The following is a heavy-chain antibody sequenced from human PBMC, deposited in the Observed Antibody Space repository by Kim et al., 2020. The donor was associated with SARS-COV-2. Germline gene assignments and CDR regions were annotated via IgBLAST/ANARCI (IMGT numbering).Heavy chain of an antibody. D-gene: IGHD2-15*01. V-gene: IGHV2-70*13. CDR2: IDWDGDK. Sequence: SGPTLVNPTQTLTLTCTFSGFSLRTSGMCVTWIHQPPEKDLEWHAMIDWDGDKHYTSSLRPRPTISEDISKNQVVLTMTNMDPMDTGTFYCARIHRDSGGHRKIDYWGRGALVTVSS. J-gene: IGHJ4*02. CDR1: GFSLRTSGMC. CDR3: ARIHRDSGGHRKIDY.